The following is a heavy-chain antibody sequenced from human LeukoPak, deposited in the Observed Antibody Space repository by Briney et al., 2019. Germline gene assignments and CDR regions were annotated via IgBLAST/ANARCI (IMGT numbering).Heavy chain of an antibody. D-gene: IGHD3-9*01. Sequence: GASLRLSCAASGFTFSNYAMSWVRQAPEKGLEWVSAITGSGSGIYYADSMKSRFTISRDNSKNTLYLQINSLRAEDTAVYYCAKWGDYDVLTGYYVSDYWGQGTLVTVSS. CDR2: ITGSGSGI. J-gene: IGHJ4*02. CDR3: AKWGDYDVLTGYYVSDY. CDR1: GFTFSNYA. V-gene: IGHV3-23*01.